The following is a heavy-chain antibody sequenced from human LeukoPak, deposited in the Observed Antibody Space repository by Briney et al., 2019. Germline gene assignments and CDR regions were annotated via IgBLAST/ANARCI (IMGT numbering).Heavy chain of an antibody. CDR2: INPNSGGT. CDR1: GYTFTSYG. D-gene: IGHD3-22*01. CDR3: ARGGGTYYYDSSGYLSY. V-gene: IGHV1-2*02. J-gene: IGHJ4*02. Sequence: ASVKVSCKASGYTFTSYGISWVRQAPGQGLEWMGWINPNSGGTNYAQKFQGRVTMTRDTSISTAYMELSRLRSDDTAVYYCARGGGTYYYDSSGYLSYWGQGTLVTVSS.